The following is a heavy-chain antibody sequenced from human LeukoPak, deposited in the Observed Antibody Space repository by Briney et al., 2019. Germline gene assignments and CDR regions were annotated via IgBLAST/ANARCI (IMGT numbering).Heavy chain of an antibody. CDR2: INPNNGGT. V-gene: IGHV1-2*06. CDR1: GYTFTSYG. J-gene: IGHJ4*02. CDR3: ARGSGYGDSPGLH. Sequence: ASVKVSCKASGYTFTSYGISWVRQAPGQGLEWTGRINPNNGGTNYAQKFQGRVTMTRDTSISTAYMELNRLTSDDTAVYYCARGSGYGDSPGLHWGQGTLVTVSS. D-gene: IGHD4-17*01.